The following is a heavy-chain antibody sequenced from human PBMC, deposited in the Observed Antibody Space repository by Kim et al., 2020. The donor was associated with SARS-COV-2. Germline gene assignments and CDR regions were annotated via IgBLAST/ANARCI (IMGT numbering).Heavy chain of an antibody. CDR1: GGSIARNY. CDR3: TRDRWENLSDSWVYYGLDV. D-gene: IGHD1-26*01. CDR2: VYSSGST. Sequence: SETLSLTCTVSGGSIARNYWSWIRQSPGKGLEWIGYVYSSGSTAFNPSLKTRVAISVDTSRNQLSLTLNSVIAADTAVYYCTRDRWENLSDSWVYYGLDVWGQGTTVTVS. J-gene: IGHJ6*02. V-gene: IGHV4-59*13.